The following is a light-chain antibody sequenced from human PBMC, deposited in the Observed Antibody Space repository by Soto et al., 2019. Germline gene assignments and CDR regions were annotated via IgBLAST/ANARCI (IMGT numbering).Light chain of an antibody. CDR3: QQHSNRPPFT. J-gene: IGKJ3*01. V-gene: IGKV3-11*01. Sequence: EIVLTQSPSTLSLSAGDRVTLSCRASQSVSNYLTWYQQKPGQAPRLLIYDASNLETGIPARFSGSGSGTDFTLTISSLQPEDFAVYYCQQHSNRPPFTFGHGTKLDIK. CDR1: QSVSNY. CDR2: DAS.